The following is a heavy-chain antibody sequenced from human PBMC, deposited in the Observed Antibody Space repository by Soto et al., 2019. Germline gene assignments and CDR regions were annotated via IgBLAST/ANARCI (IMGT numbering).Heavy chain of an antibody. CDR2: ISAYNGNT. V-gene: IGHV1-18*01. CDR1: GYTFTSYG. J-gene: IGHJ6*02. CDR3: ARVAAAGTFLYYYYGMDV. D-gene: IGHD6-13*01. Sequence: SVKVSCKASGYTFTSYGISWVRQAPGQGLEWMGWISAYNGNTNYAQKLQGRVTMTTDTSTSTAYMELRSLRSDDTAVYYCARVAAAGTFLYYYYGMDVWGQGTTVTVSS.